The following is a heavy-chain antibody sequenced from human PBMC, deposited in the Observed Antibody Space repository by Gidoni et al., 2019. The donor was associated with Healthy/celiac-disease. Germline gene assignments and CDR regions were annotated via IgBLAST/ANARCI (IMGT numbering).Heavy chain of an antibody. CDR2: INPNSGGT. CDR3: ARDQVVVVVAASYGMDV. CDR1: GYTFTGYY. D-gene: IGHD2-15*01. J-gene: IGHJ6*02. V-gene: IGHV1-2*04. Sequence: QVQLVQSGAEVKKPGASVKVSCKASGYTFTGYYMHWVRQAPGQGLEWMGWINPNSGGTNYEQKFQGWVTMTRDTSISTAYMELSRLRSDDTAVYYCARDQVVVVVAASYGMDVWGQGTTVTVSS.